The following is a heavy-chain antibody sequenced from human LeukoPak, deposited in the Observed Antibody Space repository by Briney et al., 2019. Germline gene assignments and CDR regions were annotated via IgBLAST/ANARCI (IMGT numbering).Heavy chain of an antibody. CDR3: ARQTGSGLFILP. CDR1: GGSISSGSYY. J-gene: IGHJ4*02. V-gene: IGHV4-61*02. Sequence: SETLSLTCTVSGGSISSGSYYWSWIRQPAGKGLEWIGRIYTSGSTNYNPSLKSRVTISVDTSKNQFSLKLSSVTAADTAVYYCARQTGSGLFILPGGQGTLVTVSS. CDR2: IYTSGST. D-gene: IGHD3/OR15-3a*01.